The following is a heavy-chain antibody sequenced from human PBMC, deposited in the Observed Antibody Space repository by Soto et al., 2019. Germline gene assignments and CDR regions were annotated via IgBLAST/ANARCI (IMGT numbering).Heavy chain of an antibody. CDR2: IIPIFGTA. CDR3: ARGAEYSRSSRLYYSYYYGMDV. CDR1: GGTVSSYA. V-gene: IGHV1-69*13. D-gene: IGHD6-6*01. Sequence: SVKVSCKASGGTVSSYAISWVRHAPGQGLEGMGGIIPIFGTANYAQKFPGRVTITADESTSPAYMELSSLRSEDTAVYYCARGAEYSRSSRLYYSYYYGMDVWGQGTTVTVSS. J-gene: IGHJ6*02.